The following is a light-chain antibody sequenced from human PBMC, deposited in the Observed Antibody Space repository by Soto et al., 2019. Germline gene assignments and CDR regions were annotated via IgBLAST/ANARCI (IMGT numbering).Light chain of an antibody. CDR2: DVS. J-gene: IGLJ2*01. V-gene: IGLV2-11*01. Sequence: QSALTQPRSVSGSPGQSVTISCSGTDNDVGGYNFVSWYQQHPGKAPKLMVFDVSKRPSGVPGRFSGSKSGTTASLTISGLQAEDEADYYCGTWDSRLSVVIFGGGTQLTVL. CDR1: DNDVGGYNF. CDR3: GTWDSRLSVVI.